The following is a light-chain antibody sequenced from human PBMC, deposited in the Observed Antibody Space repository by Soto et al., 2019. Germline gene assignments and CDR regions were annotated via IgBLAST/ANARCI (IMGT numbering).Light chain of an antibody. J-gene: IGLJ2*01. CDR2: DVS. V-gene: IGLV2-11*01. Sequence: QSALTQPRSVSGSPGQSVTITCTGTSSDVGGYNYVSWYQQHPGKAPKLMIYDVSKRPSGVPDRFSGSKSGNTASLTISGLQAEDDADYYCCSYAGSLKVFGGGTKLTVL. CDR3: CSYAGSLKV. CDR1: SSDVGGYNY.